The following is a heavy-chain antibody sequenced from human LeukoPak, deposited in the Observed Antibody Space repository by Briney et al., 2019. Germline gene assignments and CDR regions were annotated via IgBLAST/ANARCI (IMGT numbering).Heavy chain of an antibody. D-gene: IGHD3-10*01. V-gene: IGHV1-46*01. CDR3: ARGRYYGSGSPGNMDV. Sequence: ASVKVSCKASGYTFTSYYMHWVRQAPGQGLEWMGIINPSGGSTSYAQKCQGRVTMTRDTSTSTVYMELSSLRSEDTAVYYCARGRYYGSGSPGNMDVWGKGTTVTVSS. CDR2: INPSGGST. CDR1: GYTFTSYY. J-gene: IGHJ6*03.